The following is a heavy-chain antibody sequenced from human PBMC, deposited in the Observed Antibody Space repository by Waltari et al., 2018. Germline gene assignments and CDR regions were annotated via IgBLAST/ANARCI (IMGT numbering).Heavy chain of an antibody. CDR3: ASGLYDFWSGYAEYFQH. Sequence: EVQLLESGGGLVQPGGSLRLSCAASGFTFSSYAMSWVRQAPGTGLEWVSAISGSGGSTYYADSVKGRFTISRDNSKNTLYLQMNSLRAEDTAVYYCASGLYDFWSGYAEYFQHWGQGTLVTVSS. V-gene: IGHV3-23*01. CDR2: ISGSGGST. J-gene: IGHJ1*01. CDR1: GFTFSSYA. D-gene: IGHD3-3*01.